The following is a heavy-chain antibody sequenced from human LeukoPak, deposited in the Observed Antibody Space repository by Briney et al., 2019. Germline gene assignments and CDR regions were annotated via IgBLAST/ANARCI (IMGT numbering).Heavy chain of an antibody. V-gene: IGHV1-8*03. CDR2: MNPNSGNT. CDR3: ARSCGYSSGWYRGFDAFDI. CDR1: GYTFASYD. J-gene: IGHJ3*02. D-gene: IGHD6-19*01. Sequence: ASVKVSCKASGYTFASYDINWVRQATGQGLEWMGWMNPNSGNTGYAQKFQGRVTVTRNTSISTAYMELSSLRSEDTAVYYCARSCGYSSGWYRGFDAFDIWGQGTMVTVSS.